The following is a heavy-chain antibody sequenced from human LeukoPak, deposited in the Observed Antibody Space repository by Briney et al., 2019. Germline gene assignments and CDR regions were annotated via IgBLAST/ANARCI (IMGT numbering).Heavy chain of an antibody. CDR3: ARGGCSGGSCYRWFDP. Sequence: GASVKVSCKASGYTFTGYYMHWVRQAPGQGLEWMGWINPNSGGTNYAQKFQGRVTMTRDTSISTAYMELSRLRSDDTAVYYCARGGCSGGSCYRWFDPWGQGTLSPSPQ. J-gene: IGHJ5*02. CDR2: INPNSGGT. D-gene: IGHD2-15*01. CDR1: GYTFTGYY. V-gene: IGHV1-2*02.